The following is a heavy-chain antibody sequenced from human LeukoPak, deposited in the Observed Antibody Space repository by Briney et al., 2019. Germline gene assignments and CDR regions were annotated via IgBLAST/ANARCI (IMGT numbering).Heavy chain of an antibody. D-gene: IGHD6-13*01. CDR3: ARDAGRAAAAFDY. V-gene: IGHV1-46*01. CDR1: GYTFTSYY. J-gene: IGHJ4*02. CDR2: INSSGGST. Sequence: ASVKVSCKASGYTFTSYYMHWVRQAPGQGLEWMGLINSSGGSTSYAQKFQGRVTMTRDTSTSTVYMELSSLRSEDTAVYYCARDAGRAAAAFDYWGQGTLVTVSS.